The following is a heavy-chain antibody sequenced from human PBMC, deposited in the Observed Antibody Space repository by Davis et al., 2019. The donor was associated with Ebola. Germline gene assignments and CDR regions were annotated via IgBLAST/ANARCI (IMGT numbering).Heavy chain of an antibody. CDR3: TRGRSFRDV. CDR2: INHSGST. CDR1: GGSISSYY. J-gene: IGHJ6*03. Sequence: PSETLSLTCTVSGGSISSYYWSWIRQPPGKGLEWIGEINHSGSTNYNPSLKSRVTISVDTSKNQFSLKLSSVTAADTAVYYCTRGRSFRDVWGRGTTVTVSS. V-gene: IGHV4-34*01.